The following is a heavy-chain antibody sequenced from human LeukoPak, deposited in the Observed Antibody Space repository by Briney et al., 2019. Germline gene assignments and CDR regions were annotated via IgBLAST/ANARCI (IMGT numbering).Heavy chain of an antibody. CDR3: ARDLGQYYDTSDNWFDP. Sequence: GGSLRLSCAASGFTFTTFGMNWVRQAPGKGLEWVSSISSSSSYIYYADSVKGRFTISRDNAKNSLYLQMNSLRAEDTAVYYCARDLGQYYDTSDNWFDPWGQGTLVTVSS. D-gene: IGHD3-22*01. J-gene: IGHJ5*02. CDR1: GFTFTTFG. CDR2: ISSSSSYI. V-gene: IGHV3-21*01.